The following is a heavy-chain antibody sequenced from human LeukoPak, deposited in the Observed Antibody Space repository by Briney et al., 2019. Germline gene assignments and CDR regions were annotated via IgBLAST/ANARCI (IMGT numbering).Heavy chain of an antibody. CDR3: TSPIFSSIPSRPVDY. CDR2: IRSKDHAYAT. D-gene: IGHD3-3*01. Sequence: PGGSLKLSCAASAFILNASAIYWVRQASGKGLEWVGRIRSKDHAYATSYAASLKGRFTISRDDSKNMAYLQMNSLKIEDTAVYYCTSPIFSSIPSRPVDYWGQGTLVTVSS. J-gene: IGHJ4*02. CDR1: AFILNASA. V-gene: IGHV3-73*01.